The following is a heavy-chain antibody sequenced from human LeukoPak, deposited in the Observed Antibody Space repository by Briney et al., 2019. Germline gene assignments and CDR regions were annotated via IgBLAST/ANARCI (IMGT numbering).Heavy chain of an antibody. V-gene: IGHV1-46*01. J-gene: IGHJ5*02. D-gene: IGHD2-2*01. CDR3: ARGDCSSTSCYSLWFDP. CDR2: INPSGGST. Sequence: ASVKVSCKASGYTFTSYYMHWVRQAPGQGLEWMGIINPSGGSTSYAQKFQGGVTMTRETTTSTAYMYMRRLRGERTAVYNSARGDCSSTSCYSLWFDPWGQGTLVSVSS. CDR1: GYTFTSYY.